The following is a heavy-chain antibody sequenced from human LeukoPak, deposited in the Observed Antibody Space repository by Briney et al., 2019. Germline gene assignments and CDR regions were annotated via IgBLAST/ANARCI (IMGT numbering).Heavy chain of an antibody. D-gene: IGHD3-10*01. J-gene: IGHJ4*02. CDR3: ARPTRLWFGELSFTY. V-gene: IGHV1-8*01. CDR1: LYTFTTYD. CDR2: MNPNSGNT. Sequence: ASVRVSSTASLYTFTTYDINWVRQAPGHGLEWMGWMNPNSGNTGYAQKFQGRVTMTRNTSISTAYMELSSLRSEDTAVYYCARPTRLWFGELSFTYWGQGTLVTVSS.